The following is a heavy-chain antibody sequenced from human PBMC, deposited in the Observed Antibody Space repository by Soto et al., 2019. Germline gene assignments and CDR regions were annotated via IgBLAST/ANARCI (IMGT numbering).Heavy chain of an antibody. CDR2: IYNSGTI. CDR1: GDSISSGNYY. CDR3: ARERGFGMDV. Sequence: QVQLQESGPGLMKPSQTLSLTCTVSGDSISSGNYYWNWIRQHPGKGLEWIGYIYNSGTIRYNPSLSLKSRVSISGDTSKNQFSLKLISVTAADTAVYYCARERGFGMDVWGQGTTVTVSS. J-gene: IGHJ6*02. V-gene: IGHV4-31*03.